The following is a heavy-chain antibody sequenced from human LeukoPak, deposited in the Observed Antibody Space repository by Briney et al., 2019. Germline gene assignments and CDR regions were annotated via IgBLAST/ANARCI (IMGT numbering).Heavy chain of an antibody. CDR3: ARQAEYYYGSGSYVWFDP. Sequence: GESLKISCKGSGYSFTKYWIGWVRQMPGKGLDWMGIIYPGDSDIRYSPSFQGQVTISADKSISTAYLQWSSLKASDTAMYYCARQAEYYYGSGSYVWFDPWGQGTPVTVSS. CDR1: GYSFTKYW. V-gene: IGHV5-51*01. D-gene: IGHD3-10*01. J-gene: IGHJ5*02. CDR2: IYPGDSDI.